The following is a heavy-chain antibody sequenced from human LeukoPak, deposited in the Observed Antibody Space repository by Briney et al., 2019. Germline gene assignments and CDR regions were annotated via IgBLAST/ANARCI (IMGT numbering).Heavy chain of an antibody. J-gene: IGHJ4*02. CDR3: ARDLQQLSFLDY. V-gene: IGHV3-30-3*01. D-gene: IGHD6-13*01. CDR1: GFTFSSYA. CDR2: ISYDGSNK. Sequence: PGGSLRLSCAASGFTFSSYAMHWVRQAPGKGLEWVAVISYDGSNKYYADSVKGRFTISRDNSKNTLYLQMNSLRAEDTAVYYCARDLQQLSFLDYWGQGTLVTVSS.